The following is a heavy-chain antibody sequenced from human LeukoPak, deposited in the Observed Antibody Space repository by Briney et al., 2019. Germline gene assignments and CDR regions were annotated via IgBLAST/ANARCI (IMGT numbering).Heavy chain of an antibody. CDR3: ATKVPGTSHFSS. J-gene: IGHJ4*02. CDR1: GSTFNIFE. V-gene: IGHV3-48*03. Sequence: PGGSLRLSCPASGSTFNIFEMNWVRQAPGKGLGWIAYVSGSGSEIHYGDSVKGRFTISRDNAKSSVYLQMDSLRAEDMALYYCATKVPGTSHFSSWGQGTLVTVSS. CDR2: VSGSGSEI. D-gene: IGHD6-19*01.